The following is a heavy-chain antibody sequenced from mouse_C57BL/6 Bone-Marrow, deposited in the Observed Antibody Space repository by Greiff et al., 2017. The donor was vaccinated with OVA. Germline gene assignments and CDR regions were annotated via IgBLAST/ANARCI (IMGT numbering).Heavy chain of an antibody. V-gene: IGHV1-80*01. D-gene: IGHD4-1*02. Sequence: VQLQQSGAELVKPGASVKISCKASGYAFSSYWMNWVKQRPGKGLEWIGQIYPGDGDTNYNGKFKGKATLTADKSSSTAYMQLSSLTSEDSAVYFCAREQLGYYFDYWGQGTTLTVSS. J-gene: IGHJ2*01. CDR3: AREQLGYYFDY. CDR2: IYPGDGDT. CDR1: GYAFSSYW.